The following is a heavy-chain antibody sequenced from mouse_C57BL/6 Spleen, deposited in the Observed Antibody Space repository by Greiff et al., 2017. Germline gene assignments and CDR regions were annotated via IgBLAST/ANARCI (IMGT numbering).Heavy chain of an antibody. V-gene: IGHV1-50*01. CDR3: ARRELITTVVAGYFDV. CDR2: IDPSDSYT. J-gene: IGHJ1*03. Sequence: QVQLQQPGAELVKPGASVKLSCKASGYTFTSYWMQWVKQRPGQGLEWIGEIDPSDSYTNYNQKFKGKATWTVDTSSSTAYMQLSSLTSEDSAVYYCARRELITTVVAGYFDVWGTGTTVTVSS. D-gene: IGHD1-1*01. CDR1: GYTFTSYW.